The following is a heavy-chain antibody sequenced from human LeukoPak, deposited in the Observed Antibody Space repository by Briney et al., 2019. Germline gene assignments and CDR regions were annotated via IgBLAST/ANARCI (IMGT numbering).Heavy chain of an antibody. CDR2: IYESGTT. CDR1: GESLNSYY. J-gene: IGHJ4*02. D-gene: IGHD2-15*01. CDR3: ARGAWATRLGS. Sequence: SETLSLTCAVYGESLNSYYWSWVRQPPGEGLEWIGEIYESGTTKYNPSLKSRVTISMVPSKQQFSLSLNSVTAADTAVYYCARGAWATRLGSWGLGTPVIVSP. V-gene: IGHV4-34*01.